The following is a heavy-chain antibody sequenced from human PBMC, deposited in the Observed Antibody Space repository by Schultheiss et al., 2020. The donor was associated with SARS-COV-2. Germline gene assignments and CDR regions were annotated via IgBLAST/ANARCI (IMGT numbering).Heavy chain of an antibody. CDR1: GFTFGDYG. V-gene: IGHV3-49*04. D-gene: IGHD2-15*01. CDR3: IREGIVVVVAADYYYYGIDV. J-gene: IGHJ6*02. Sequence: GGSLRLSCTASGFTFGDYGMSWVRQAPGKGLEWVGFIRSKAYGGTTEYAASVKGRFTISRDDSKSIAYLQMNSLKTEDTAVYYCIREGIVVVVAADYYYYGIDVWVQLTTVTVSS. CDR2: IRSKAYGGTT.